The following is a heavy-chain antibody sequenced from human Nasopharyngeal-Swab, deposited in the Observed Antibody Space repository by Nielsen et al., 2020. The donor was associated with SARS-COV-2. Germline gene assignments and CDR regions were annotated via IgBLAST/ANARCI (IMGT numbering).Heavy chain of an antibody. J-gene: IGHJ5*02. CDR3: ARGPPGSSSWYKQKWWLFDP. Sequence: SETLSLTCTVSGGSISSYYWSWIRQPPGKGLEWIGYIYYSGSTNYNPSLKSRVTISVDTSKNQFSLKLSSVTAADTAVYYCARGPPGSSSWYKQKWWLFDPWGQGTLVTVSS. CDR1: GGSISSYY. V-gene: IGHV4-59*01. CDR2: IYYSGST. D-gene: IGHD6-13*01.